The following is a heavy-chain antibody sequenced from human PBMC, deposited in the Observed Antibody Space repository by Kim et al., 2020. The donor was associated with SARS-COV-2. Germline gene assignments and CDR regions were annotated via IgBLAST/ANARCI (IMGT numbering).Heavy chain of an antibody. CDR2: IYYSGST. V-gene: IGHV4-39*01. J-gene: IGHJ3*02. CDR3: ARRDIVGQQLELKDAFEI. D-gene: IGHD6-13*01. CDR1: GGSISSSSYY. Sequence: SETLSLTCTVSGGSISSSSYYWGWIRQPPGKGLEWIGSIYYSGSTYYNPSLKSRVTISVDTSKNQFSLKLSSVAAADTAVYYCARRDIVGQQLELKDAFEIWGQGTMVTVSS.